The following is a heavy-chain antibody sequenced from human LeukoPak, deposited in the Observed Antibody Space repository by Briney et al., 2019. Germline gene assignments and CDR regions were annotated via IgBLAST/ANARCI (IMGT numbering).Heavy chain of an antibody. Sequence: ASVKVSCKASGYTFTSYGISWVRQAPGQGLEWMGWISAYNGNTNYAQKLQGRVTMTTGTSTSTAYMELRSLRSDDTAVYYCARDLYDILTGYYTQYPTFDYWGQGTLVTVSS. V-gene: IGHV1-18*01. D-gene: IGHD3-9*01. CDR2: ISAYNGNT. J-gene: IGHJ4*02. CDR1: GYTFTSYG. CDR3: ARDLYDILTGYYTQYPTFDY.